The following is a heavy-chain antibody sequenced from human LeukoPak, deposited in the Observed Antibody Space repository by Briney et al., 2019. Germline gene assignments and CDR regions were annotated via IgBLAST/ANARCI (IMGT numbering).Heavy chain of an antibody. CDR2: IGTAGDA. CDR3: ARAGSGWYDFDY. J-gene: IGHJ4*02. Sequence: GGSLRLSCAASGFTFSSYDMHWVRQATGKGLEWVSAIGTAGDAYYPGSVKGRFTISRENAKNSLYLQMNSLRAGDTAVYYCARAGSGWYDFDYWGQGTLVTVSS. D-gene: IGHD6-19*01. V-gene: IGHV3-13*01. CDR1: GFTFSSYD.